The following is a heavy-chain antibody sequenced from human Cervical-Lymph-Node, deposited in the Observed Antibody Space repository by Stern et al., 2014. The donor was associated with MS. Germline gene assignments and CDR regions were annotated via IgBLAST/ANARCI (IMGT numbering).Heavy chain of an antibody. D-gene: IGHD3/OR15-3a*01. J-gene: IGHJ6*02. Sequence: VQLLESGADLVQPGGSLCLSCAASGFTFSRSAMTWVRQAPGTGLDLVSAIRGSGDITSHADSVQGRFSISTDNSKNTLYLQMNSLRAEDTAVYYCAMCLSTICGLLTIPSFWGQGTTVTVSS. CDR3: AMCLSTICGLLTIPSF. CDR2: IRGSGDIT. CDR1: GFTFSRSA. V-gene: IGHV3-23*01.